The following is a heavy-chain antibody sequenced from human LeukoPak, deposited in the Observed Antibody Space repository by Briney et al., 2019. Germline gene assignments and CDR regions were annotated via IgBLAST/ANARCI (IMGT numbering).Heavy chain of an antibody. CDR3: ARDVHDNTGYYPGVQY. Sequence: GGSLRLSCAASGFTFEDYGMSWVRQAPGKGLEWVSGINWNGGTTGHTESVKGRFTISRDNAKNSLYLQMNSLRAEDTALYYCARDVHDNTGYYPGVQYWGQGSLVIVSS. V-gene: IGHV3-20*04. CDR2: INWNGGTT. J-gene: IGHJ4*02. CDR1: GFTFEDYG. D-gene: IGHD3-22*01.